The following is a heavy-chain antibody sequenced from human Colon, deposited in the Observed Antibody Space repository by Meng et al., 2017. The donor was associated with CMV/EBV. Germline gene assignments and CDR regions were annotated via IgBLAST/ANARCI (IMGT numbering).Heavy chain of an antibody. Sequence: AGSLRLSCAASGFRFSDYYMNWIRQAPGRGLEWIAYISGGGSTIVYADSVKGRFTISRDNAKNTLYLQMNSLRGDDTAVYYCAKDGDKAQLAAYWGQGTLVTVSS. CDR2: ISGGGSTI. V-gene: IGHV3-11*01. J-gene: IGHJ4*02. D-gene: IGHD6-6*01. CDR1: GFRFSDYY. CDR3: AKDGDKAQLAAY.